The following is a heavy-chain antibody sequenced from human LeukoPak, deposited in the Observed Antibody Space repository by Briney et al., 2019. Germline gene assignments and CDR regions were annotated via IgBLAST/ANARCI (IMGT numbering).Heavy chain of an antibody. D-gene: IGHD3-16*01. CDR3: ARGGGPRYFDL. CDR2: IYYSGST. J-gene: IGHJ2*01. V-gene: IGHV4-61*05. CDR1: GGSISSSSYY. Sequence: SETLSLTCTVSGGSISSSSYYWGWIRQPPGKGLEWIGYIYYSGSTNYNPSLKSRVTISVDTSKNQFSLKLSSVTAADTAVYYCARGGGPRYFDLWGRGTLVTVSS.